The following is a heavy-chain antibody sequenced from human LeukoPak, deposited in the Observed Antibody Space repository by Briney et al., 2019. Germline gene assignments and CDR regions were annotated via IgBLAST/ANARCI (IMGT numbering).Heavy chain of an antibody. CDR3: AREDSGWYVDY. CDR2: INPNSGGT. J-gene: IGHJ4*02. D-gene: IGHD6-19*01. V-gene: IGHV1-2*02. CDR1: GYTFTDYY. Sequence: ASVKVSCKTSGYTFTDYYMHWVRQAPGQGIEWMGWINPNSGGTNYAQKFEGRVTMTRDTSISTAYMELRRLTSDDTAVYYCAREDSGWYVDYWGQGTLVTVSS.